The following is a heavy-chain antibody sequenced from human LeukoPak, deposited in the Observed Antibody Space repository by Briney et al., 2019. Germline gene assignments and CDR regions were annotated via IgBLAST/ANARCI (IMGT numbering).Heavy chain of an antibody. V-gene: IGHV3-21*01. Sequence: PGGSLRLSCTASGFTLSSYSMNWVRQAPGKGLEWVSSISTSSSYIYYADSVKGRFTISRDNARNSLYLQMNTLRAEDTAVYSGARGADGVSSNSRGWFDPWGQGTLVTVSS. J-gene: IGHJ5*02. D-gene: IGHD2-15*01. CDR1: GFTLSSYS. CDR3: ARGADGVSSNSRGWFDP. CDR2: ISTSSSYI.